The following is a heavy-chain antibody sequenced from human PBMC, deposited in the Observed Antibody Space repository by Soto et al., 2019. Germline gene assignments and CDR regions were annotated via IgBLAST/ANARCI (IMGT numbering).Heavy chain of an antibody. Sequence: SETLSLTCTVSGGSISSRGYYWGWIRQPPGKGLEWIGTIYYSGSTYYNPSLKSRVTISVDTSKNQFSLKLSSVTAADTAVYYCATSKCFDPSGKATLVTVSS. CDR2: IYYSGST. CDR3: ATSKCFDP. V-gene: IGHV4-39*01. J-gene: IGHJ5*02. CDR1: GGSISSRGYY.